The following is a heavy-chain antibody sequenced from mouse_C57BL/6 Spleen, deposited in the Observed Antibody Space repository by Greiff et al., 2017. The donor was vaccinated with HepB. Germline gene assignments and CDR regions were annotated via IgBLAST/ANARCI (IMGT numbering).Heavy chain of an antibody. CDR3: ARMGDQRRYYAMDY. D-gene: IGHD2-13*01. V-gene: IGHV1-80*01. Sequence: VKLVESGAELVKPGASVKISCKASGYAFSSYWMNWVKQRPGKGLEWIGQIYPGDGDTNYNGKFKGKATLTADKSSSTAYMQLSSLTSEDSAVYFCARMGDQRRYYAMDYWGQGTSVTVSS. J-gene: IGHJ4*01. CDR2: IYPGDGDT. CDR1: GYAFSSYW.